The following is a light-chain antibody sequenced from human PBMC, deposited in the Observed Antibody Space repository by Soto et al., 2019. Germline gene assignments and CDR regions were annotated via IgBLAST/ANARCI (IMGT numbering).Light chain of an antibody. CDR3: QSYDSSLTGYV. V-gene: IGLV1-40*01. Sequence: QSLLPRPPSVSGAPGHRVTISCTGSSSNIGAGYDVHWYQQLPGTAPKLLIYANSNRPSGVPDRFSGSKSGTSASLAITGLQAEDEADYHCQSYDSSLTGYVFGPGTKVTVL. CDR1: SSNIGAGYD. CDR2: ANS. J-gene: IGLJ1*01.